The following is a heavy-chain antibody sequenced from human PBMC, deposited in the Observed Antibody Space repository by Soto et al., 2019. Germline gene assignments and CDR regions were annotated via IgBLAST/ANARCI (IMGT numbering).Heavy chain of an antibody. J-gene: IGHJ4*02. V-gene: IGHV3-7*03. CDR3: ATDTYCPATCYRGHGN. CDR1: GFTFSSYW. CDR2: VNQHGSVI. Sequence: EVQLVESGGDLVQPGGSLRLSCAASGFTFSSYWMAWVRQSPGKGREWVASVNQHGSVIQYVDSVRGRFTISRDNARNLLYLQMNNLRVEDTAIYYCATDTYCPATCYRGHGNWGQGTLVTVSS. D-gene: IGHD2-8*02.